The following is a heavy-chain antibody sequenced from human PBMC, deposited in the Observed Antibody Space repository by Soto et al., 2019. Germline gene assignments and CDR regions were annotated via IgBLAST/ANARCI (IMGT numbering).Heavy chain of an antibody. Sequence: SETLSLTCTVSDDFISSYYWNWIRQPAGKGLEWIGRVSTNGATNYNPSLESRVTMSVDTSKNQFSLKLTSVTAADTAVYFCARADYEILTGSYAMDVWGQGTTVTRLL. CDR3: ARADYEILTGSYAMDV. V-gene: IGHV4-4*07. CDR1: DDFISSYY. D-gene: IGHD3-9*01. J-gene: IGHJ6*02. CDR2: VSTNGAT.